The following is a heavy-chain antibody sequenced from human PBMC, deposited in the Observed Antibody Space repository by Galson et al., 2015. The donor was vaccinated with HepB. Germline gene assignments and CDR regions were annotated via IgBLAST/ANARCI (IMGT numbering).Heavy chain of an antibody. Sequence: SLRLSCAASGFTFRSHGMHWARQAPGKGLEWVAVIWYDGSNQYSADSVKGRFTISRDNSKNTLYLQMNSLRAEDTAVYYCARDLRDSRNYGTLDYWGQGTLVTVSS. D-gene: IGHD1-7*01. CDR2: IWYDGSNQ. V-gene: IGHV3-33*01. J-gene: IGHJ4*02. CDR1: GFTFRSHG. CDR3: ARDLRDSRNYGTLDY.